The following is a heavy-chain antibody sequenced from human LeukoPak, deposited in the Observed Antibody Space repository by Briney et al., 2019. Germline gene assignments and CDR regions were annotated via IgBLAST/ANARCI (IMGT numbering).Heavy chain of an antibody. Sequence: SETLSLTCAVYGGSFSGYYWSWIRQPPGKGLGWIGEINHSGSTNYNPSLKSRVTISVDTSKNQFSLKLSSVTAADTAVYYCAIPASLIGYYGMDVWGQGTTVTVSS. J-gene: IGHJ6*02. CDR2: INHSGST. CDR1: GGSFSGYY. V-gene: IGHV4-34*01. D-gene: IGHD2-2*01. CDR3: AIPASLIGYYGMDV.